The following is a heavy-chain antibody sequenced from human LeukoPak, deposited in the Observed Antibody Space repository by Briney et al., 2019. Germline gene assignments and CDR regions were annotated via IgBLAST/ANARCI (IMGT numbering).Heavy chain of an antibody. J-gene: IGHJ4*02. CDR1: GFTFSSYE. V-gene: IGHV3-48*03. CDR3: AREGYSYGYTAVDY. D-gene: IGHD5-18*01. CDR2: ISSSGSTI. Sequence: PGGSLRLSCAASGFTFSSYEMNWVRQAPRKGLEWVSYISSSGSTIYYADSVKGRFTISRDNAKNSLYLQMNSLRAEDTAVYYCAREGYSYGYTAVDYWGQGTLVTVSS.